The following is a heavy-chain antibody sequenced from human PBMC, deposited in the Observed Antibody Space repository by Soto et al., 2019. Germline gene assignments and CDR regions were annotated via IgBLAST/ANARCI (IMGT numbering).Heavy chain of an antibody. J-gene: IGHJ5*02. V-gene: IGHV1-18*01. CDR2: ISAYNGNT. CDR1: GYTFTSYG. CDR3: ARGEKHIVVVTATPEGTFDP. Sequence: QVQMVQSGAEVKKPGASVKVSCKASGYTFTSYGISWVRQAPGQGLEWMGWISAYNGNTNYAQKLQGRVTMTTDTSTSTAYMELRSLRSDDTAVYYCARGEKHIVVVTATPEGTFDPWGQGTLVTVSS. D-gene: IGHD2-21*02.